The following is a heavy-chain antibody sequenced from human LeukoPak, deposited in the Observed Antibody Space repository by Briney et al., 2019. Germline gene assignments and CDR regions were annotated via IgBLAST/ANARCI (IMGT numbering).Heavy chain of an antibody. J-gene: IGHJ4*02. D-gene: IGHD3-22*01. Sequence: GASVKVSCKASGYMFTGYYMHWVRQAPGQGLEWMGWISGYNGNTNYAQKVQGRVTMTRDTSTTTAYMELRSLRSDDTAVYYCVRDPQSQYYDSSGLGYFDYWGQGTLVTVSS. CDR2: ISGYNGNT. V-gene: IGHV1-18*04. CDR3: VRDPQSQYYDSSGLGYFDY. CDR1: GYMFTGYY.